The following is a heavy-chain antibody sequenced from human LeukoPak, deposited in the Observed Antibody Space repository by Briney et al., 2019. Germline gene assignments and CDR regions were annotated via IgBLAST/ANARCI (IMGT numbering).Heavy chain of an antibody. Sequence: GGFLRLSCAASGVTLSSYAMSWARQAPGKGLEWLSAISSSGGTTCYADSVKGRFTISRDNSRNTLYLQMNSLRVADTAVYFCTKVRLSSLYYYYGMDVWGQGTTVTVSS. CDR1: GVTLSSYA. J-gene: IGHJ6*02. V-gene: IGHV3-23*01. CDR2: ISSSGGTT. CDR3: TKVRLSSLYYYYGMDV. D-gene: IGHD2-21*02.